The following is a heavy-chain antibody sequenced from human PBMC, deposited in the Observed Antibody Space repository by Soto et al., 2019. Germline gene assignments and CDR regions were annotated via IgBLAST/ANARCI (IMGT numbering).Heavy chain of an antibody. V-gene: IGHV4-38-2*02. Sequence: ASETLSLTCAVSGYSISSGYYWGWIRQPPGKGLEWIGSIYHSGSTYYNPSLKSRVTISVDTSKNQFSLKLSSVTAADTAVYYCARDRPYDSSGYVDYWGQGTLVTVSS. J-gene: IGHJ4*02. CDR3: ARDRPYDSSGYVDY. CDR1: GYSISSGYY. CDR2: IYHSGST. D-gene: IGHD3-22*01.